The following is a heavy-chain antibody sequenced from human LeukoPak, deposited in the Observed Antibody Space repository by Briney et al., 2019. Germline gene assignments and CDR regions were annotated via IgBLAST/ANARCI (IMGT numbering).Heavy chain of an antibody. D-gene: IGHD5-24*01. CDR3: ARVRSATAYYYYYMDV. CDR1: GGSFSGYY. V-gene: IGHV4-34*01. Sequence: SETLSLTCAVYGGSFSGYYWSWIRQPPGKGLEWIGEINHSGSTNYNPSLKSRVTISVDTSKNQFSLKLSSVTAADTAVYYCARVRSATAYYYYYMDVWGKGTTVTVSS. J-gene: IGHJ6*03. CDR2: INHSGST.